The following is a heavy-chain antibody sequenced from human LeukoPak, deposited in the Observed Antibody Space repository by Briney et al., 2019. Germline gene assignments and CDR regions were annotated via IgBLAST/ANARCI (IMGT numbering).Heavy chain of an antibody. Sequence: GGSLRLSCAASGNYWMHWVRQAPGKGLAWVSHINSDGSWTSYADSVKGRFTISKDNAKNTVYLQMNNLRAEDTAVYYCVSFYETYWGRGTLVTVSS. V-gene: IGHV3-74*01. CDR2: INSDGSWT. CDR1: GNYW. CDR3: VSFYETY. J-gene: IGHJ4*02. D-gene: IGHD2-2*01.